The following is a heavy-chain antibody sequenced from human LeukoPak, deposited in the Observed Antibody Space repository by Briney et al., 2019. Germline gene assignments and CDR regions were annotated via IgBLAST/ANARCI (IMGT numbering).Heavy chain of an antibody. CDR2: MNPNSGNT. J-gene: IGHJ6*03. V-gene: IGHV1-8*03. D-gene: IGHD6-19*01. Sequence: ASVKVSCKASGYTFTSYDTNWVRQATGHGLEWMGWMNPNSGNTGYAQKFQGRVTITRNTSISTAYMEVSSLRYEDTAVYYCARRAVDNSYYYYMDVWGKGTTVTVSS. CDR3: ARRAVDNSYYYYMDV. CDR1: GYTFTSYD.